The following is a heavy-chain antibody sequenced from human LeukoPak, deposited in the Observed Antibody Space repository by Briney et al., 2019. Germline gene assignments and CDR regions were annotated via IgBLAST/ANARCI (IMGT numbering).Heavy chain of an antibody. J-gene: IGHJ6*02. CDR1: GGSISSYY. D-gene: IGHD3-16*01. V-gene: IGHV4-59*01. CDR2: IYYSGST. Sequence: SETLSLTCTVSGGSISSYYWSWIRQPPGKGLEWIGYIYYSGSTNYNPSLKSRVTISVDTSKNQFSLKLSSVTAADTAVYYCARERYIMGRYYYGMDVWGQGTTVTVSS. CDR3: ARERYIMGRYYYGMDV.